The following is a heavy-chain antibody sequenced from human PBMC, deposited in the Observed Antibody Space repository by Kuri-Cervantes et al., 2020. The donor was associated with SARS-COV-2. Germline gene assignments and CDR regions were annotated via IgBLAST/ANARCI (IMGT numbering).Heavy chain of an antibody. D-gene: IGHD5-12*01. Sequence: GGSLRLSCAASGFTFSSYGMHWVRQAPGKGLEWVAFIRYDGSNKYYADSVKGRFTISRDNSKNTLYLQMNSLRAEDTAVYYCASTSFVDIVATSEYYYYYYYMDVWGKGTTVTVSS. V-gene: IGHV3-30*02. CDR1: GFTFSSYG. J-gene: IGHJ6*03. CDR2: IRYDGSNK. CDR3: ASTSFVDIVATSEYYYYYYYMDV.